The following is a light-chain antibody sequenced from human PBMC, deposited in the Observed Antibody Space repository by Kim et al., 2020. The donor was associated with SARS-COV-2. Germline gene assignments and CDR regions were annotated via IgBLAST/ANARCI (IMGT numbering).Light chain of an antibody. J-gene: IGKJ2*01. CDR3: QQYDTYPYT. V-gene: IGKV1-16*02. CDR1: QGISSH. CDR2: DAS. Sequence: SASVGDRVTITCRASQGISSHLAWLQQKPGKAPKSLIYDASTLRSGIPSNFTGSGSGTDFTLTINSLQPEDFATYYCQQYDTYPYTFGQGTKLEI.